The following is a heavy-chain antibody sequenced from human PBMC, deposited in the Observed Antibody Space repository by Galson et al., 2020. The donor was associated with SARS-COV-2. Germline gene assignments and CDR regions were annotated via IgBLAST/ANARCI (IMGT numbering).Heavy chain of an antibody. CDR2: FDPEDGET. V-gene: IGHV1-24*01. CDR1: GYTLTELS. CDR3: ATAPGIAAAGTGWFDP. D-gene: IGHD6-13*01. Sequence: ASVQVSCKVSGYTLTELSMHWVRQAPGKGLEWLGGFDPEDGETIYAQKFQGRVTMTEDTSTDTAYMELSSLGSEDTAVYYWATAPGIAAAGTGWFDPWGQGTLVTVSS. J-gene: IGHJ5*02.